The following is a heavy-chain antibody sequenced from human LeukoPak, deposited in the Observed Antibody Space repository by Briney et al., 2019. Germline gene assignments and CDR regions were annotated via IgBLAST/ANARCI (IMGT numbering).Heavy chain of an antibody. D-gene: IGHD5-18*01. CDR3: AKGWDVDTAIDY. CDR2: IQYAGSDK. Sequence: GGSLRLSCAASGFTFNSYGMHWVRQAPGKGLEWVAFIQYAGSDKYYADSVKGRFTISRDNSTNTLYLQMNSLRAEDTAVYYCAKGWDVDTAIDYWGQGTLVTVSS. CDR1: GFTFNSYG. V-gene: IGHV3-30*02. J-gene: IGHJ4*02.